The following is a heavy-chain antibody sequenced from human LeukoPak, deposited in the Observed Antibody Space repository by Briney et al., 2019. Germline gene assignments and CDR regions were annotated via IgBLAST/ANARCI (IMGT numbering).Heavy chain of an antibody. J-gene: IGHJ4*02. CDR1: GFTFSSYG. CDR3: AKGVGSTGSYFDC. V-gene: IGHV3-30*18. Sequence: GGSLRLSCAASGFTFSSYGMHWVRQAPGKGLEWVAVTSYDESNKYYADSVKGRFTISRDNSKNTQYLQMDSLRSEDTAVYYCAKGVGSTGSYFDCWGQGTLVTVSS. D-gene: IGHD1-26*01. CDR2: TSYDESNK.